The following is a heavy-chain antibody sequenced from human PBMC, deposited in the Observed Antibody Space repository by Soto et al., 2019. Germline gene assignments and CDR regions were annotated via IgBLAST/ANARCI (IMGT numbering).Heavy chain of an antibody. Sequence: ASVKVSCKASGYTFTGYYMHWVRQAPGQGLEWMGWINPNSGGTNYAQKFQGWVTMTRDTSISTAYMELSRLRSDDTAVYYCARLVGATPLYYFDYWGQGTLVTVSS. J-gene: IGHJ4*02. V-gene: IGHV1-2*04. CDR1: GYTFTGYY. CDR2: INPNSGGT. D-gene: IGHD1-26*01. CDR3: ARLVGATPLYYFDY.